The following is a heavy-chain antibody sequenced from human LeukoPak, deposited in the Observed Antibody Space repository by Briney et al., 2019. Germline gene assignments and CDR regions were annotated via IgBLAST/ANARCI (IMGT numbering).Heavy chain of an antibody. CDR1: GYGFTNYW. CDR2: IDPSDSCT. CDR3: ARLPPRLKDYYYYGLDV. D-gene: IGHD5-12*01. V-gene: IGHV5-10-1*01. J-gene: IGHJ6*02. Sequence: GESLKISCKGSGYGFTNYWITWVRQESGKGLEWMGMIDPSDSCTNYSPSFQGHVTVSADKSITTAYLQWSSLKASDIAMYYCARLPPRLKDYYYYGLDVWGQGTTVTVSS.